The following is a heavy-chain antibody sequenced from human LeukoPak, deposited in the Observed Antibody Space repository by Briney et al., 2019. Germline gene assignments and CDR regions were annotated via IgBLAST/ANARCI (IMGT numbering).Heavy chain of an antibody. CDR3: AKDSEYYSDSSGYDY. J-gene: IGHJ4*02. CDR2: INQDGSEK. D-gene: IGHD3-22*01. CDR1: GFTFSTYW. Sequence: GGSLRLSCAASGFTFSTYWMTWVRQAPGRGLEWVANINQDGSEKYFVDSVKGRFTISRDNAKRSLYLQMNSLRAEDTAVYYCAKDSEYYSDSSGYDYWGQGILVTVSS. V-gene: IGHV3-7*01.